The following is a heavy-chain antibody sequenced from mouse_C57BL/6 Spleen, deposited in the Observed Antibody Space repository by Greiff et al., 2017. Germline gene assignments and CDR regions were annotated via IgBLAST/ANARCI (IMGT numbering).Heavy chain of an antibody. D-gene: IGHD1-1*01. Sequence: QVQLQQPGAELVKPGASVKLSCTASGYTFTSYWMHWVKQRPGRGLEWIGRIDPNSGGTKYHEKFKSKATLTVDKPSSTAYMQLSSLTSEDSAVYYCAREKTTVVSGGYFDVWGTGTTVTVSS. CDR2: IDPNSGGT. CDR3: AREKTTVVSGGYFDV. CDR1: GYTFTSYW. V-gene: IGHV1-72*01. J-gene: IGHJ1*03.